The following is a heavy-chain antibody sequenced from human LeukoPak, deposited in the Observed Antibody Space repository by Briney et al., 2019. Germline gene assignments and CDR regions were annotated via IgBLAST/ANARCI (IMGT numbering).Heavy chain of an antibody. Sequence: SVKVSCKASGGTFSSYAISWVRQAPGQGLEWMGRIIPILGIANYAQKFQGRVTITADKSTSTAYMELSSLRSEDTAVYYCAREDCSSTSCYYYYYYGMDVWGQGTTVTVSS. V-gene: IGHV1-69*04. CDR2: IIPILGIA. J-gene: IGHJ6*02. CDR3: AREDCSSTSCYYYYYYGMDV. D-gene: IGHD2-2*01. CDR1: GGTFSSYA.